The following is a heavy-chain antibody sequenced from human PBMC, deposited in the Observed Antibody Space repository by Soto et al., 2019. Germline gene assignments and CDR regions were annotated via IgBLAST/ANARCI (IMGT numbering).Heavy chain of an antibody. CDR2: ISGSDGST. CDR3: VSPPRATVTDNIFDF. CDR1: GFTLNNHA. D-gene: IGHD4-17*01. V-gene: IGHV3-23*01. J-gene: IGHJ4*02. Sequence: EVQLLESGGGLVQPGGSLRLSCTASGFTLNNHAMSWVRQAPGKGLEWVSVISGSDGSTYYADSVRGRFSISRDSSKNTLYLQLRSRRAEDTAVYECVSPPRATVTDNIFDFWGPGTLVTVSS.